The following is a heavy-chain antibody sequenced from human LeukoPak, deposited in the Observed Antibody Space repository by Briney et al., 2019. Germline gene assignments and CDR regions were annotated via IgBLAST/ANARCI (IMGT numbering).Heavy chain of an antibody. Sequence: GGSLRLSYAASGFTFSSYAMHWVRRAPGKGLEWVAVISYDGSNKYYADSVKGRFTISRDNSKNTLYLQMNSLRAEDTAVYYCATSGYSYGYQQFDYWGQGTLVTVSS. CDR2: ISYDGSNK. J-gene: IGHJ4*02. V-gene: IGHV3-30-3*01. CDR3: ATSGYSYGYQQFDY. CDR1: GFTFSSYA. D-gene: IGHD5-18*01.